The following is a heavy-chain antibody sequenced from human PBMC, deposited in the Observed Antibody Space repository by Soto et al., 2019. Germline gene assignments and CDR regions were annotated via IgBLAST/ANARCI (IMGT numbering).Heavy chain of an antibody. V-gene: IGHV3-21*01. CDR1: GLTFSSYS. D-gene: IGHD6-13*01. J-gene: IGHJ6*02. CDR2: ISSSSSYI. Sequence: GGSLRLSCAASGLTFSSYSMNWVRQAPGKGLEWVSSISSSSSYIYYADSVKGRFTISRDNAKNSLYLQMNSLRAEDTAVYYCARDSSSSFYYYYGMDVWGQGTTVTVSS. CDR3: ARDSSSSFYYYYGMDV.